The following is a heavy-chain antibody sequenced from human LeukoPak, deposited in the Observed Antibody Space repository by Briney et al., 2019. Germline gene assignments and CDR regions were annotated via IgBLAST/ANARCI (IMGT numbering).Heavy chain of an antibody. CDR1: GYTFTRYG. CDR3: ARGRFYGSGSPDDAFDI. V-gene: IGHV1-18*01. CDR2: ISAYNGNT. J-gene: IGHJ3*02. Sequence: ASVKVSCKASGYTFTRYGISWVRQAPGQGLEWMGWISAYNGNTNYAQQLQGRVTMTTDTSTSTAYMELRSLRSDDTAVYYCARGRFYGSGSPDDAFDIWGQGTMVTVSS. D-gene: IGHD3-10*01.